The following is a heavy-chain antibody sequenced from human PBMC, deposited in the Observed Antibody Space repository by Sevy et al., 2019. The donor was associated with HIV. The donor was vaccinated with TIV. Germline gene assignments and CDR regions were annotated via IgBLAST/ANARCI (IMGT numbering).Heavy chain of an antibody. J-gene: IGHJ4*02. CDR1: GFTFSSYS. D-gene: IGHD6-13*01. V-gene: IGHV3-48*01. CDR2: ISSSSTI. Sequence: GGSLRLSCAASGFTFSSYSMNWVRQAPGKGLEWVSYISSSSTIYYADSVKGRFTISRDNAKSSLYLQMNSLRAEDTAVYYCARLSGYSSSWSYFDYWGQGTLVTVSS. CDR3: ARLSGYSSSWSYFDY.